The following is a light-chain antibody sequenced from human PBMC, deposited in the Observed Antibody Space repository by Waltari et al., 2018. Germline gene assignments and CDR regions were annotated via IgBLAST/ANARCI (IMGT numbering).Light chain of an antibody. Sequence: ETVMTQSPATLSVSPGGSATLSCRASRSVSANLAWYQQKPGQPHRLLIYGTSTRAAGVPARFSGSGSETEFTLTLSSLQSGDSAVYICQQYNNWPPITFGQGTRLEIK. V-gene: IGKV3-15*01. J-gene: IGKJ5*01. CDR1: RSVSAN. CDR2: GTS. CDR3: QQYNNWPPIT.